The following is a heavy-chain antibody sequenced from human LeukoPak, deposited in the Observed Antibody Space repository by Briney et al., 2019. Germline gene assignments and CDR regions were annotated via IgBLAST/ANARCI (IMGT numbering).Heavy chain of an antibody. CDR3: ARDLQLGFGELLGEDYYYYYMDV. CDR2: ISAYNGNT. D-gene: IGHD3-10*01. CDR1: GYTFTGYY. V-gene: IGHV1-18*04. Sequence: ASVKVSCKASGYTFTGYYMHWVRQAPGQGLEWMGWISAYNGNTNYAQKLQGRVTMTTDTSTSTAYMELRSLRSDDTAVYYCARDLQLGFGELLGEDYYYYYMDVWGKGTTVTVSS. J-gene: IGHJ6*03.